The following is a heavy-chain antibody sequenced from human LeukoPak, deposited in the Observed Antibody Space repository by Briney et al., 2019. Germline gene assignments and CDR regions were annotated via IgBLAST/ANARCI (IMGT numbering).Heavy chain of an antibody. J-gene: IGHJ4*02. D-gene: IGHD6-19*01. Sequence: SETLSLTCTVSAFSINSYYWSWIRQPPGKGLKGSGYIYDSGSTNYNPSLKSRVTIAVDTSKNQFSLKRSSVTAADTAVYYCARGRKRVAGTSRDYWGQGTLVTVSS. V-gene: IGHV4-59*12. CDR3: ARGRKRVAGTSRDY. CDR2: IYDSGST. CDR1: AFSINSYY.